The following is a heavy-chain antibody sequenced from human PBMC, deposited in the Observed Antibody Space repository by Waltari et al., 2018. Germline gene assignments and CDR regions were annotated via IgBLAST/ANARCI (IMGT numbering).Heavy chain of an antibody. CDR2: INPKYGGT. Sequence: QVQLVQSGAEVKRTGASVRVPCKASGYPFSDHYVRWVRQAPGQGLEWMGWINPKYGGTDYSQKFQGRVTMTGDTSISTAYMELNRLTSDDTAVYFCARDDGSTSGADYWGQGTLVTVSS. D-gene: IGHD3-10*01. CDR3: ARDDGSTSGADY. J-gene: IGHJ4*02. V-gene: IGHV1-2*02. CDR1: GYPFSDHY.